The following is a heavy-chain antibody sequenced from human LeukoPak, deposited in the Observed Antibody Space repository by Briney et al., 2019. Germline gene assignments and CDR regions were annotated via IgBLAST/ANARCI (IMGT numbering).Heavy chain of an antibody. J-gene: IGHJ6*03. V-gene: IGHV4-39*01. CDR1: GGSISSSSYY. D-gene: IGHD3-3*01. CDR3: ARGATIFGYMDV. CDR2: IYYSGST. Sequence: SETLSLTCTVSGGSISSSSYYWGWIRQPPGKGLEWIGSIYYSGSTYYNPSLKSRVTISVDTSKNQFSLKLSSVTAADTAVYYCARGATIFGYMDVWGKGTTVTVSS.